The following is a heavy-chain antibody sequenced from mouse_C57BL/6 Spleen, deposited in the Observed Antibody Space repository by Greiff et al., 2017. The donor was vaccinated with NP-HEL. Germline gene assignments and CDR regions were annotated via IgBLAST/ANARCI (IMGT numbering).Heavy chain of an antibody. CDR1: GYAFSSSW. CDR2: IYPGDGDT. V-gene: IGHV1-82*01. D-gene: IGHD2-3*01. CDR3: ARWRWDWYFDV. Sequence: QVQLKQSGPELVKPGASVKISCKASGYAFSSSWMNWVKQRPGKGLEWIGRIYPGDGDTNYNGKFKGKATLTADKSSSTAYMQLSSLTSEDSAVYFCARWRWDWYFDVWGTGTTVTVSS. J-gene: IGHJ1*03.